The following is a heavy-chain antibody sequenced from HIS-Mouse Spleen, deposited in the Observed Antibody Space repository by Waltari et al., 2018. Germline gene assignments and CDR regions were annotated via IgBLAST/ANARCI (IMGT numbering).Heavy chain of an antibody. Sequence: QLQLQESGPGLVKPSETLSLTCTVSGGSIISSSYYWGWIRHPPGKGREWIGGIYYSGSTDENAALKSRGTRSVDTSKNEFSRKLSSVTAADTAVYYCARDFSGVGATYYYYYYGMDVWGQGTTVTVSS. J-gene: IGHJ6*02. V-gene: IGHV4-39*07. CDR2: IYYSGST. D-gene: IGHD1-26*01. CDR3: ARDFSGVGATYYYYYYGMDV. CDR1: GGSIISSSYY.